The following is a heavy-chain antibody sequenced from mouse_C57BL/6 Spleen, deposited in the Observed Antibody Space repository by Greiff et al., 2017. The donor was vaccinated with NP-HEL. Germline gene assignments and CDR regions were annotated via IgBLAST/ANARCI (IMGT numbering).Heavy chain of an antibody. CDR1: GYTFTSYW. CDR3: ARSSFYDGYFDWYFDV. V-gene: IGHV1-55*01. J-gene: IGHJ1*03. D-gene: IGHD2-3*01. Sequence: QVQLQQPGAELVKPGASVKMSCKASGYTFTSYWITWVKQRPRQGLEWIGDIYPGSGSTNYNEKFKSKATLTVDTSSSTAYMQLSSLTSEDSAVYYCARSSFYDGYFDWYFDVWGTGTTVTVSS. CDR2: IYPGSGST.